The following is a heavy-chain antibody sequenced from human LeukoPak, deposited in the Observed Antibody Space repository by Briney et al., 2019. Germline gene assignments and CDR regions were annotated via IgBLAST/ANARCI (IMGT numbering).Heavy chain of an antibody. V-gene: IGHV3-9*01. CDR3: ARGGSTGNFNFDY. D-gene: IGHD1-14*01. CDR2: ISWNSGSI. Sequence: GRSLRLSCAASGFTFDDYAMHWVRQAPGKGLEWVSGISWNSGSIGYADSVKGRFAISRDNAKNSLYLQMNSLRAEDTAVYYCARGGSTGNFNFDYWGQGTLVTVSS. J-gene: IGHJ4*02. CDR1: GFTFDDYA.